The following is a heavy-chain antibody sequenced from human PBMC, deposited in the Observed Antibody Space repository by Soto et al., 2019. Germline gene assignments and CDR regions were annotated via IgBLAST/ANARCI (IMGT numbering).Heavy chain of an antibody. CDR3: ARDFLDYYYGMDV. V-gene: IGHV4-61*01. J-gene: IGHJ6*02. CDR2: IYYSGST. CDR1: GGSVSSGSYY. Sequence: SETLSLTCTVSGGSVSSGSYYWGWIRQPPGKGLEWIGYIYYSGSTNYNPSLKSRVTISVDTSKNQFSLKLSSVTAADTAVYYCARDFLDYYYGMDVWGQGTTVTVSS.